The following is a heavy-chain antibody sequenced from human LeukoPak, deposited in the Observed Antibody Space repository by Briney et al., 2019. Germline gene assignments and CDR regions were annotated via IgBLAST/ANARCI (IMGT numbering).Heavy chain of an antibody. Sequence: GRSLRLSCAASGFTFDDYAMHWVRQAPGKGLAWVSGISWYSGSIGYADSVKGRFTISRDNAKNSLYLQMNSLRAEDMALYYCAKALGPYYYDSSGYLDYWGQGTLVTVSS. CDR3: AKALGPYYYDSSGYLDY. CDR2: ISWYSGSI. J-gene: IGHJ4*02. D-gene: IGHD3-22*01. CDR1: GFTFDDYA. V-gene: IGHV3-9*03.